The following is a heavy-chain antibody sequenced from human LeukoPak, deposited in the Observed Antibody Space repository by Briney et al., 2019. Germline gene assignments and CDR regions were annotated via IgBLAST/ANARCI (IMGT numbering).Heavy chain of an antibody. CDR3: ARVFSRVYYYYYYMDV. V-gene: IGHV1-8*01. J-gene: IGHJ6*03. CDR2: MNPNSGNT. Sequence: GASVKVSFKASGYTFTSYDINWVRQATAQGLEWMGWMNPNSGNTGYAQKFQGRVTMTRNTSISTAYMELSSLRSEDTAVYYCARVFSRVYYYYYYMDVWGKGTTVTVSS. D-gene: IGHD2/OR15-2a*01. CDR1: GYTFTSYD.